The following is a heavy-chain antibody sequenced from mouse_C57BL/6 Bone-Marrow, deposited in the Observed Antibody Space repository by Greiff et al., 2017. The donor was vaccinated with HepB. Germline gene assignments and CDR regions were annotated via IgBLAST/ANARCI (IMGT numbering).Heavy chain of an antibody. V-gene: IGHV1-26*01. D-gene: IGHD1-1*01. J-gene: IGHJ2*01. CDR2: INPNNGGT. CDR1: GYTFTDYY. Sequence: EVQLQQSGPELVKPGASVKISCKASGYTFTDYYMNWVKQSHGKSLEWIGDINPNNGGTSYNQKFKGKATLTVDKSSSTAYMELRSLTSEDSAVYYCARGIFHYGSVYYFDYWGQGTTLTVSS. CDR3: ARGIFHYGSVYYFDY.